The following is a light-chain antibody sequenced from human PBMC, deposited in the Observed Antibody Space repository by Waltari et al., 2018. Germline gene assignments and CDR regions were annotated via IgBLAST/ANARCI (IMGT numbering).Light chain of an antibody. CDR3: QQYNSYSQT. V-gene: IGKV1-5*01. CDR2: DAS. J-gene: IGKJ1*01. Sequence: DLQMTQSPSTLSASVGDSVTITCRASQSIRRVSAWYQQKPGKAPKLLIYDASSLESGVPSRFSGSGSGTEFTLTISSLQPDDFATYYCQQYNSYSQTFGQGTKVEIK. CDR1: QSIRRV.